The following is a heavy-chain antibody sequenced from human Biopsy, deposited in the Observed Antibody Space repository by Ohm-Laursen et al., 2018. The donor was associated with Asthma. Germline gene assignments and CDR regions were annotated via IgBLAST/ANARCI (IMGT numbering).Heavy chain of an antibody. Sequence: SLRLSCAASGFAVSRDYMFWVRQAPGKGREWVSVIYSGGTSHTADSVRGRFTISRDYSKNTLYLQMHSLRAEDTAVYYCARGDSSNWSHYYFDYWGQGTLVTVSS. D-gene: IGHD3-22*01. V-gene: IGHV3-53*01. CDR1: GFAVSRDY. CDR3: ARGDSSNWSHYYFDY. CDR2: IYSGGTS. J-gene: IGHJ4*02.